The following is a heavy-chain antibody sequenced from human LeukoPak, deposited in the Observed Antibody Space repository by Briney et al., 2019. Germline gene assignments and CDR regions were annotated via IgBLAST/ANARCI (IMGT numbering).Heavy chain of an antibody. Sequence: PGGSLRLSCAASGFTFSSYAMSWVRQAPGKGLEWVSVISDSGRSTYYVDSVKGRFTISRDNSKNTLYLQMHSLRAENTAVYYCAVDWYDSSGYGTFDYWGQGTLVTVSS. CDR2: ISDSGRST. J-gene: IGHJ4*02. V-gene: IGHV3-23*01. D-gene: IGHD3-22*01. CDR3: AVDWYDSSGYGTFDY. CDR1: GFTFSSYA.